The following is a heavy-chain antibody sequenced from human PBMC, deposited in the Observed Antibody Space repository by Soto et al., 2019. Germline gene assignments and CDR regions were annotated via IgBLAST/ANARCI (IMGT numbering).Heavy chain of an antibody. V-gene: IGHV1-8*01. CDR1: GYTFTSYD. J-gene: IGHJ5*02. Sequence: QVQLVQSGTEVKKPGASVKVSCKASGYTFTSYDINWVRQATGQGLEWMGWMNPNSGNTDYAQNFQGRVTMTRNTSISTAYMELSSLRSEDTAVYHCARERSGSYSNWFDPWGQGTLVTVSS. CDR2: MNPNSGNT. CDR3: ARERSGSYSNWFDP. D-gene: IGHD1-26*01.